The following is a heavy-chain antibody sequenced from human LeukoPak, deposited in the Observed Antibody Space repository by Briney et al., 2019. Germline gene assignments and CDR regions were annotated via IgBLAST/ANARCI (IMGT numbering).Heavy chain of an antibody. CDR2: INPNSGGT. CDR1: GYTFTGYY. D-gene: IGHD2-2*01. J-gene: IGHJ6*02. CDR3: ARDGVVVPAEGMDV. Sequence: GASVKVSCKASGYTFTGYYMHWVRQAPGQGLEWMGWINPNSGGTNYAQKFQGRVTMTRDTSISTAYMELCRLRSDDTAVYYCARDGVVVPAEGMDVWGQGTTVTVSS. V-gene: IGHV1-2*02.